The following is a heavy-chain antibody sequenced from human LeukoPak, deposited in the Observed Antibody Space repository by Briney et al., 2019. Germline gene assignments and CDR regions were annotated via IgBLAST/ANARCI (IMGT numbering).Heavy chain of an antibody. D-gene: IGHD6-13*01. CDR3: ARDLSYSSSWYAGYYYMDV. J-gene: IGHJ6*03. CDR2: INPNSGGT. CDR1: XYTFTGYY. V-gene: IGHV1-2*02. Sequence: SXYTFTGYYXXXXRQAPGQGLXXMGXINPNSGGTNFAQKFQGRVTMTRDTSISTAYMELSRLRSDDTAVYYCARDLSYSSSWYAGYYYMDVWGKGTTVTVSS.